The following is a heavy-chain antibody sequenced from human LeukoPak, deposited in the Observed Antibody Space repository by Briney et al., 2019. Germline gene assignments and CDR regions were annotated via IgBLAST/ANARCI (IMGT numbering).Heavy chain of an antibody. Sequence: SVNVSCMASGGTFSSYAVSWVRQAPGQGLEWMGGIIPIFGTANYAQKFQGRVTITADESTSTAYMELSSLRSEDTAVYYCARVNYDILTGYKYYYYYGMDVWGKGTTVTVSS. V-gene: IGHV1-69*13. CDR2: IIPIFGTA. CDR3: ARVNYDILTGYKYYYYYGMDV. J-gene: IGHJ6*04. CDR1: GGTFSSYA. D-gene: IGHD3-9*01.